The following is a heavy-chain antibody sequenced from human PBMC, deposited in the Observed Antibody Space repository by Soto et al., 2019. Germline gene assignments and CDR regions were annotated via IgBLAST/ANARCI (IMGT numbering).Heavy chain of an antibody. CDR2: ITHSGST. V-gene: IGHV4-34*01. CDR3: ASESSSWYEDYFDY. CDR1: GGPFSGYY. D-gene: IGHD6-13*01. Sequence: PSETLSLTCAVYGGPFSGYYWSWIRQPPGKGLEWIGEITHSGSTNYNPSLKSRVTISVDTSKNQFSLKLSSVTAADTAVYYCASESSSWYEDYFDYWGQGTLVTVSS. J-gene: IGHJ4*02.